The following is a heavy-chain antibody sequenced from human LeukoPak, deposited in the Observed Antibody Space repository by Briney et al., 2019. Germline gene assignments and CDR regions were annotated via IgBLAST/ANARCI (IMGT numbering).Heavy chain of an antibody. CDR2: INSDGSST. CDR1: GFTFSNYW. J-gene: IGHJ4*02. V-gene: IGHV3-74*01. Sequence: GSLRLSCAASGFTFSNYWMHWVRQAPGKGLVWVSRINSDGSSTLYEDSVRGRFTISRDNARNTLYLQMNSLRAEDTAVYYCTRAFYGSGNYYNAPLCRHWGQGTLVTVSS. CDR3: TRAFYGSGNYYNAPLCRH. D-gene: IGHD3-10*01.